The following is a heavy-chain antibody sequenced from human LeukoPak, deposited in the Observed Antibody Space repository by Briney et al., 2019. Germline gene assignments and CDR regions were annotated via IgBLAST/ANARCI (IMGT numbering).Heavy chain of an antibody. CDR3: ARWGAIGFTHRSYSYYGMDV. Sequence: AVTVSFKSSGGTFSIYAISRVRQAPGQGLEWMGRIIPILGIAHYAQKFQGRVTITADKSTSTAYMELSSLRSEDTAVYYCARWGAIGFTHRSYSYYGMDVWGQGTTVTVSS. J-gene: IGHJ6*02. CDR2: IIPILGIA. CDR1: GGTFSIYA. D-gene: IGHD3-16*02. V-gene: IGHV1-69*04.